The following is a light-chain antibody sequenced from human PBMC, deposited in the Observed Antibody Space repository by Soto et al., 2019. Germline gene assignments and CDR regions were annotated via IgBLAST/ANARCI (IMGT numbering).Light chain of an antibody. CDR3: QQYYTVPYT. V-gene: IGKV4-1*01. CDR1: QSVLYSSNNQNY. Sequence: DIVMTQSPDSPAVSLGERATINCKSSQSVLYSSNNQNYLAWYQQKPGQPPKLLIYWASTRESGVPDRFSGSGSGADFTLTISSLQAEDVAVYYCQQYYTVPYTFGQGTKLEIK. CDR2: WAS. J-gene: IGKJ2*01.